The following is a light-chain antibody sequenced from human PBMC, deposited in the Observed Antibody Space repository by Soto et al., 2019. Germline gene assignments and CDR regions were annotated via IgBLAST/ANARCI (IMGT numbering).Light chain of an antibody. Sequence: DIHMTQSPSTLSASVGDRVTITCRASQSISIWLAWYQQKPGKAPNLLIYKTSSLETGVPSRFISGRSSTAFTLTISSRQRDDVATYYYQHHNYYPCTFGQGTKVEVK. J-gene: IGKJ1*01. V-gene: IGKV1-5*03. CDR2: KTS. CDR1: QSISIW. CDR3: QHHNYYPCT.